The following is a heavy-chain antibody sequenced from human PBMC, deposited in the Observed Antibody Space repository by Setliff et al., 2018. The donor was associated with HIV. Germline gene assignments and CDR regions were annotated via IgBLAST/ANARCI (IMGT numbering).Heavy chain of an antibody. Sequence: PGESLKISCKGSGYTFINYHITWVRQAPGQGLEWVGSISASSVNTNYTQGRVTMTTDTSTRTAYMELRSLRSDDTSVYYCARVPVSSYYYYMDVWGKGTTVTVSS. CDR3: ARVPVSSYYYYMDV. J-gene: IGHJ6*03. CDR1: GYTFINYH. D-gene: IGHD6-13*01. CDR2: ISASSVNT. V-gene: IGHV1-18*01.